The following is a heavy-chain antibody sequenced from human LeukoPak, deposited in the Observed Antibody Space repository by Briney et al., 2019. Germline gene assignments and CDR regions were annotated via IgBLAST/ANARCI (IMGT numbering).Heavy chain of an antibody. CDR3: ARALSYSYGSMDF. CDR1: GFTFSIFS. CDR2: ISSGSKYI. Sequence: GGSLRLSCEDSGFTFSIFSMDWVRQAPGKGLEWVSSISSGSKYIYNADSVKGRFTISRDNANNSLYLQMNSLRAEDTAVYYCARALSYSYGSMDFWGQGTLVIVSS. J-gene: IGHJ4*02. V-gene: IGHV3-21*01. D-gene: IGHD5-18*01.